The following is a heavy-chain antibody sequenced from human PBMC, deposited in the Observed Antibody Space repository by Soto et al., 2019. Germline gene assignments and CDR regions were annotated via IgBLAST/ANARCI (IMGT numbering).Heavy chain of an antibody. J-gene: IGHJ4*02. V-gene: IGHV3-23*01. CDR1: GFTFSSYA. CDR3: AKLESSSYQTDS. CDR2: ISSGSGT. Sequence: EVQLLESGGGLVQPGGSLRLSCAASGFTFSSYAMSWVRQAPGKGLEWVSGISSGSGTYYADSVKGRFTISRDNSKNTLYLQMNSLRAEDTAVYYCAKLESSSYQTDSWGQGTLVTVSS. D-gene: IGHD6-13*01.